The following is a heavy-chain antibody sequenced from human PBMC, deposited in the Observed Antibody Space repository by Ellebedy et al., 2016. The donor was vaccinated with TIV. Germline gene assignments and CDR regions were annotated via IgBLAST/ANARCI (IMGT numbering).Heavy chain of an antibody. Sequence: GESLKISXAASGFTFSSYGMHWVRQAPGKGLEWVAVISYDGSNKYYADSVKGRFTISRDNSKNTLYLQMNSLRAEDTAVYYCAKDDIQLWLGGYFDYWGQGTLVTVSS. V-gene: IGHV3-30*18. CDR3: AKDDIQLWLGGYFDY. CDR2: ISYDGSNK. J-gene: IGHJ4*02. D-gene: IGHD5-18*01. CDR1: GFTFSSYG.